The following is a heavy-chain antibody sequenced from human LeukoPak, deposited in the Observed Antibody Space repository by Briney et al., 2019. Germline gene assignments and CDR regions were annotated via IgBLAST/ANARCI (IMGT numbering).Heavy chain of an antibody. CDR3: ARDHSAGLFYFEY. D-gene: IGHD2-15*01. J-gene: IGHJ4*02. Sequence: GSLRLSCAASGFNFGGYGMQWVRQAPGKGLEWVAVIWFDGGKKYYADSVKGRFTISRDNSKNTLYLQMNSLRVEDTAVYYCARDHSAGLFYFEYWGQGVLVSVPS. CDR2: IWFDGGKK. CDR1: GFNFGGYG. V-gene: IGHV3-33*01.